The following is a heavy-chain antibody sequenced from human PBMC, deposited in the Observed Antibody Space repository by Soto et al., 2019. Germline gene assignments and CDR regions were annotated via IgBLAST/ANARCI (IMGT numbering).Heavy chain of an antibody. Sequence: PGGSLRLSCAASGLTFSSYAMRWVRQAPGKGLEWVSASSGSGGSTYYADSVKGRFTISRDNSKNTLYLQMNSLRAEDTAVYYCAKDGGGSSCLNTDSDYWCEGT. V-gene: IGHV3-23*01. CDR1: GLTFSSYA. D-gene: IGHD6-13*01. J-gene: IGHJ4*02. CDR2: SSGSGGST. CDR3: AKDGGGSSCLNTDSDY.